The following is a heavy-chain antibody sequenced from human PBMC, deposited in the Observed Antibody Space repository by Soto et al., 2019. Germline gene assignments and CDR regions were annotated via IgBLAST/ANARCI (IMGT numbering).Heavy chain of an antibody. CDR2: IKQDGSEK. CDR3: AGGSGSYLYYYMDV. J-gene: IGHJ6*03. V-gene: IGHV3-7*01. Sequence: GGSLRLSCAASGFTFSSYWMSWVRQAPGKGLEWVANIKQDGSEKYYVDSVKGRFTISRDNAKNSLYLQMNSLRAEDTAVYYCAGGSGSYLYYYMDVWGKGTTVTVSS. D-gene: IGHD3-10*01. CDR1: GFTFSSYW.